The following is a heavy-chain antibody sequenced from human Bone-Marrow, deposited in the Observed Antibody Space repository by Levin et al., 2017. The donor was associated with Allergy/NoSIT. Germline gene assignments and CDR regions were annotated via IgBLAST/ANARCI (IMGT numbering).Heavy chain of an antibody. D-gene: IGHD1-26*01. CDR3: ASLRVGNTWVGD. V-gene: IGHV4-39*07. Sequence: SETLSLTCSISGVSVTDNTYFWGWIRQSPGKGLEWTGISYPTGFIYYNPSIKSRLIITVDTSKNQLSLTVSHVTAAGAAVCYCASLRVGNTWVGDWGQGTLVTVSS. CDR1: GVSVTDNTYF. CDR2: SYPTGFI. J-gene: IGHJ1*01.